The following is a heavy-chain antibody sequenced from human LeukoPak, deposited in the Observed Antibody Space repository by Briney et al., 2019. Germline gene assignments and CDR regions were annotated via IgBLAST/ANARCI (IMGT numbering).Heavy chain of an antibody. D-gene: IGHD6-25*01. CDR2: IYYSGST. CDR1: GGSFSGYY. CDR3: ARRGDRRTSDY. V-gene: IGHV4-34*01. J-gene: IGHJ4*02. Sequence: SETLSLTCAVYGGSFSGYYWSWIRQPPGKGLEWIGSIYYSGSTYYNPSLKSRVTISVDTSKNQFSLKLSSVTAADTAVYYCARRGDRRTSDYWGQGTLVTVSS.